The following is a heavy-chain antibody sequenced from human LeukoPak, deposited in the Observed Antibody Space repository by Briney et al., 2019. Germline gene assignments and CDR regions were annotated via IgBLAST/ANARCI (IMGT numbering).Heavy chain of an antibody. CDR2: ISSSSSYI. CDR3: ARDNEYVEDY. Sequence: TGGSLRLSCAASGFTFSSYSMNWVRQAPGKGLEWVSSISSSSSYIYYADSVKGRFTISRDNAKNSLYLQMNSLRAEDAAVYYCARDNEYVEDYWGQGTLVTVSS. D-gene: IGHD3-16*01. V-gene: IGHV3-21*01. CDR1: GFTFSSYS. J-gene: IGHJ4*02.